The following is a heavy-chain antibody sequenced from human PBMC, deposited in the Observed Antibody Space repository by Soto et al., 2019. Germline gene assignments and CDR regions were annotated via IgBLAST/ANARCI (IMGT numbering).Heavy chain of an antibody. CDR1: GGTFSSYA. CDR2: IIPIFGTA. D-gene: IGHD5-18*01. V-gene: IGHV1-69*06. CDR3: ARGAYSYGRGAYYYYGMDV. J-gene: IGHJ6*02. Sequence: SLKVSCKASGGTFSSYAISWVRQAPGQGLEWMGGIIPIFGTANYAQKFQGRVTITADKSTSTAYMELSSLRSEDTAVYYCARGAYSYGRGAYYYYGMDVWGQGTTVTVSS.